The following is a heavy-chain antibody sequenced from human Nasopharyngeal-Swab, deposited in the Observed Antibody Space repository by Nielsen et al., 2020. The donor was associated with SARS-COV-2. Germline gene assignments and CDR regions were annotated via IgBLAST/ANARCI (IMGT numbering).Heavy chain of an antibody. V-gene: IGHV2-5*02. CDR3: ARSSGYSRLWLSYWYFDL. D-gene: IGHD5-12*01. CDR2: IPWDDDK. CDR1: GFSLRTRGVG. J-gene: IGHJ2*01. Sequence: SGPTLVKPTQTLTLTCSFSGFSLRTRGVGVGWIRQAPGKALEWLALIPWDDDKRYTPSLGNRLTITKDTAKNQVDLTMTDMDPVDTATYFCARSSGYSRLWLSYWYFDLWGRGTPVTVSS.